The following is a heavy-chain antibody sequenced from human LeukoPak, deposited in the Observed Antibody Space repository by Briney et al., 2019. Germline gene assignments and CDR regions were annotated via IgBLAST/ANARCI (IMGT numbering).Heavy chain of an antibody. J-gene: IGHJ2*01. CDR1: GGSISGYY. D-gene: IGHD5-18*01. CDR2: IYYSGST. CDR3: ANHNHGYSYGRGYFDL. Sequence: SETMSLTCTVSGGSISGYYWSWIRQPPGKGLEWIGYIYYSGSTNYNPSLKSRVTISVDTSKNQFSLKLSSVTAADTAVYYCANHNHGYSYGRGYFDLWGRGTLVTVSS. V-gene: IGHV4-59*08.